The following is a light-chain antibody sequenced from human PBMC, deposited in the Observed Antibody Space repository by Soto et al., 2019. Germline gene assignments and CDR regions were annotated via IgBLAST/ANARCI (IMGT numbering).Light chain of an antibody. CDR3: MQGTYWPRLT. Sequence: DVVMTQSPLSLPVTLGQPASISCRSSQSLVYSDGNTYLNWFHQRPGQSPRRLIYKVSNRDSGVPERFSGSGSGTDFTLNISRVEVEDGGGYYCMQGTYWPRLTFGGGTKVEIK. CDR1: QSLVYSDGNTY. J-gene: IGKJ4*01. V-gene: IGKV2-30*01. CDR2: KVS.